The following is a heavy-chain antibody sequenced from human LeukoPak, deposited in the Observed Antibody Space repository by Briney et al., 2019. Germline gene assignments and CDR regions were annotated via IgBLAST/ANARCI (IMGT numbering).Heavy chain of an antibody. Sequence: GGSLRLSCAASGFTFSSYAMRWVRQAPGKGLEWVSAISGSGGSTYYADSVKGRFTISRDNSKNTLYLQMNSLRAEDTAVYYCANIPMSVVHYWGQGTLVTVSS. D-gene: IGHD2-2*01. V-gene: IGHV3-23*01. CDR1: GFTFSSYA. J-gene: IGHJ4*02. CDR2: ISGSGGST. CDR3: ANIPMSVVHY.